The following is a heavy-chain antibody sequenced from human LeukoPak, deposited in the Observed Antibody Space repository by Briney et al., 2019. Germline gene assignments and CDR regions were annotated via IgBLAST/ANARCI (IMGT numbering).Heavy chain of an antibody. Sequence: SETLSLTCTVSGGSISSYYWSWIRQPPRKGLEWIGFIYYSGSTNYNPSLKSRVIISVDTSKNIFSLMLSSVTAADTAVYYCARGNIAVAGTLEYWGQGTLVTVSS. CDR1: GGSISSYY. CDR2: IYYSGST. J-gene: IGHJ4*02. CDR3: ARGNIAVAGTLEY. V-gene: IGHV4-59*01. D-gene: IGHD6-13*01.